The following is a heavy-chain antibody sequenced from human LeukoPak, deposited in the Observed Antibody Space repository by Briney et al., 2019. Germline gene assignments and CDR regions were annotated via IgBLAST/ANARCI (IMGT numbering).Heavy chain of an antibody. CDR3: ARGSEAAAGAFDY. J-gene: IGHJ4*02. V-gene: IGHV3-33*01. D-gene: IGHD6-13*01. Sequence: GGSLRLSCAASGFTFRSYGMHWVRQAPGKGLEWAAIVWYDGNNKYYADSVKGRFTVSRDNSKDTVSLQLNSLRAEDTAVYYCARGSEAAAGAFDYWGQGALVTVPS. CDR2: VWYDGNNK. CDR1: GFTFRSYG.